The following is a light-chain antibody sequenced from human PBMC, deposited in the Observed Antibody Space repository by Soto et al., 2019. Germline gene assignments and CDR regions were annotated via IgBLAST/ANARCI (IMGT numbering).Light chain of an antibody. J-gene: IGLJ2*01. CDR2: YDS. CDR3: QVWDSSSDHYHVV. V-gene: IGLV3-21*04. CDR1: NIGSKS. Sequence: SYELTQPPSVSVAPGKTARITCGGNNIGSKSVHWYQQKPGQAPVLVIYYDSDWPSGIPERFSGSNSGNTATLTISRVEAGDEADYYCQVWDSSSDHYHVVFGGGTKLTVL.